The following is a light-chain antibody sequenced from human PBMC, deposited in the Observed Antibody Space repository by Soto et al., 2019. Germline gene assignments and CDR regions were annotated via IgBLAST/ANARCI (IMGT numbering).Light chain of an antibody. Sequence: DIQMTQSPSTLSASVGARVTITCRASQSIRSWLAWYQQKPGKAPKLLIYKASNLQSGVPSRFSGSGSGTEVPLAISSLQPDDVANYYCQQYYSHYSFGQGTKLEIK. CDR2: KAS. J-gene: IGKJ2*01. V-gene: IGKV1-5*03. CDR1: QSIRSW. CDR3: QQYYSHYS.